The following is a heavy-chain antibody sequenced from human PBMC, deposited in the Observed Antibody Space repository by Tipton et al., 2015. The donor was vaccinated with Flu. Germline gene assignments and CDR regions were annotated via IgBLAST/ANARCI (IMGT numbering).Heavy chain of an antibody. CDR2: IWYDGSNK. CDR1: GFTFSSYG. D-gene: IGHD1-1*01. V-gene: IGHV3-33*01. J-gene: IGHJ2*01. CDR3: ATLAGYFDL. Sequence: SGFTFSSYGMHWVRQAPGKGLEWVAVIWYDGSNKYYADSVKGRFTISRDNSKNTLNLQMNSLRAEDTAVYYCATLAGYFDLWGRGTLVTASS.